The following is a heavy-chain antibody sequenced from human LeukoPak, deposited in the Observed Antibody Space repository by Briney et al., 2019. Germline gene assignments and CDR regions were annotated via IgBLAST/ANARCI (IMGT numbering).Heavy chain of an antibody. CDR3: AREVTPYY. CDR2: IKQDGSEK. D-gene: IGHD4-23*01. J-gene: IGHJ4*02. V-gene: IGHV3-7*01. Sequence: SGGSLRLSCVASGFTFSDYYMTWVRQPPGKGLEWVANIKQDGSEKYYVDSVKGRFTISRDNAKNSLFLQMNSLRAEDKAVYYCAREVTPYYWGQGTLVTVSS. CDR1: GFTFSDYY.